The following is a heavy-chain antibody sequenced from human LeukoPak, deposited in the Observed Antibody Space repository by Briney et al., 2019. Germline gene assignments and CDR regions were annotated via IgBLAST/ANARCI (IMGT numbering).Heavy chain of an antibody. CDR2: ISDDASND. V-gene: IGHV3-30*04. J-gene: IGHJ6*04. D-gene: IGHD1-14*01. CDR3: ARSPGFPFGRMDV. Sequence: PGGALRLSCAASGFTFSDYPMYWVRQAPGKGLEWVAVISDDASNDFYSDSVRGRFTISRDNTQNTRYLQMNSPKAEDTAVYYCARSPGFPFGRMDVWGKGTMVIVSS. CDR1: GFTFSDYP.